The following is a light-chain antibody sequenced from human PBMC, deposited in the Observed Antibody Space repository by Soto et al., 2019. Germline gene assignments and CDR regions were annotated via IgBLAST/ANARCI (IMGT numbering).Light chain of an antibody. Sequence: EIVLTQSPGTLSLSPGEGATLSCRASQSVSTNFFAWYQQKPGQAPRLLIYGASTRATGIPDRLSGSGFGTDFTLTISRLEPEDFAVYYCQQYGRTSWTFGQGTKVDIK. V-gene: IGKV3-20*01. CDR3: QQYGRTSWT. CDR2: GAS. J-gene: IGKJ1*01. CDR1: QSVSTNF.